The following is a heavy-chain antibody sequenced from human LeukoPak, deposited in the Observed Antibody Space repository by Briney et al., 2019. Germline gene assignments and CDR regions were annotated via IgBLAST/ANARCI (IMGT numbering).Heavy chain of an antibody. J-gene: IGHJ5*01. CDR3: ARRVRSGSSSWFDS. Sequence: SKTLSLTCTVSGGSITSYSWTWIRQPPGKGLEYIGYIYTSGSPNYNPSLTSRVTISLDTSKNQFSLKLSSVTAADTAVYYCARRVRSGSSSWFDSWGQGTLVTVSS. D-gene: IGHD3-10*01. CDR1: GGSITSYS. V-gene: IGHV4-4*09. CDR2: IYTSGSP.